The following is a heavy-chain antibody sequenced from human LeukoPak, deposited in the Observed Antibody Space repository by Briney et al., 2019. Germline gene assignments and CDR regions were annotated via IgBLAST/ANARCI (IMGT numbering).Heavy chain of an antibody. CDR2: ISAYNGNT. V-gene: IGHV1-18*01. CDR1: GYTFTSYG. CDR3: ARLRYFDWLQGGFDY. D-gene: IGHD3-9*01. Sequence: ASVKVSCKAFGYTFTSYGISWVRQAPGQGLEWMGWISAYNGNTNYAQKLQGRVTMTTDTSTSTAYMELRSLRSDDTAVYYCARLRYFDWLQGGFDYWGQGTLVTVSS. J-gene: IGHJ4*02.